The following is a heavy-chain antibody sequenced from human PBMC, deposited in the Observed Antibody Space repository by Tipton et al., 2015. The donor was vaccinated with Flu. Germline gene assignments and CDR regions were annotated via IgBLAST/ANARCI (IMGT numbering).Heavy chain of an antibody. CDR1: AYSISSGSY. CDR2: IFRSGGT. V-gene: IGHV4-38-2*02. CDR3: AKTEDIGRAFDI. D-gene: IGHD1-26*01. Sequence: TLSLTCTVSAYSISSGSYWGWIRQPPGKGLEWIATIFRSGGTYYNPSLKSRVTISVDTSNNRFSLKLSSVTAADTALYYCAKTEDIGRAFDIWGQGTMVTVSS. J-gene: IGHJ3*02.